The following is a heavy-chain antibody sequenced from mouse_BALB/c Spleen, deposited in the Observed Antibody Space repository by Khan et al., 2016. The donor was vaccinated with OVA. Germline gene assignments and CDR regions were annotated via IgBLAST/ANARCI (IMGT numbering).Heavy chain of an antibody. CDR1: GYTFTSYV. CDR3: APVCSYYVSFVY. CDR2: IYPFNDAT. V-gene: IGHV1S136*01. J-gene: IGHJ3*01. Sequence: VQLQQPGPEVVKPGASVKMSCKASGYTFTSYVMHWVKQKPGQGLEWIGYIYPFNDATKFNEKFNGKATLTSDKSSSTAYMELSSLPSEDSAVYYCAPVCSYYVSFVYWGQGTLVTVSA. D-gene: IGHD2-12*01.